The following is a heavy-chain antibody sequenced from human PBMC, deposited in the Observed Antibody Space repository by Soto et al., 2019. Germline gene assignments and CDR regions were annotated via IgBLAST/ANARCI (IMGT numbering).Heavy chain of an antibody. CDR3: GGAEGNVRIRGYDS. CDR2: IKFDGSRT. D-gene: IGHD2-15*01. Sequence: GGSLRLSCAASGFTFSDYWMHWVRQPPGKGLVWVSSIKFDGSRTVYADSVEGRFTISRDNAKNTVYLQMNSLRAEDTALYYWGGAEGNVRIRGYDSWGRGALVTVSS. CDR1: GFTFSDYW. J-gene: IGHJ4*02. V-gene: IGHV3-74*01.